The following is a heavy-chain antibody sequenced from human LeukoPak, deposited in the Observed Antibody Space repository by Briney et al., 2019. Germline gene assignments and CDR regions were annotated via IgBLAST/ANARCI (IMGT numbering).Heavy chain of an antibody. CDR1: GFTFHSRW. D-gene: IGHD3-16*02. CDR2: IDNDGFSR. J-gene: IGHJ4*02. V-gene: IGHV3-74*01. Sequence: GGSLRLSCAASGFTFHSRWMHWVRQAPGKGLVWVSRIDNDGFSRTYADSVKGRFTISRDNAKNTVYLQMNSVRAEDTAVYYCARSSFPYYFDYWGQGSLVTVSS. CDR3: ARSSFPYYFDY.